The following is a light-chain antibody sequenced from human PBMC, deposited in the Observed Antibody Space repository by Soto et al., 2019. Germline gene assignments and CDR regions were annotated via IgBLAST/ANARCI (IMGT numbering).Light chain of an antibody. CDR1: QAISSY. CDR2: ATS. CDR3: HKYNNAPT. V-gene: IGKV1-27*01. J-gene: IGKJ4*01. Sequence: DIQLTQSPSSLSSSVGDRVTITCRASQAISSYLACYQQKPGKVAERLIYATSTLQSGAPSRLSRSGAGTDIPLTISSMQPEDVANYCLHKYNNAPTFGGGTKVEIK.